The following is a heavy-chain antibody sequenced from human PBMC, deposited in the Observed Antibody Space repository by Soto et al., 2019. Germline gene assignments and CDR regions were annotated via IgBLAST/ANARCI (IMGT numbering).Heavy chain of an antibody. CDR1: GGSISSSSYY. CDR2: IYYSGST. Sequence: PSETLSLTCTVSGGSISSSSYYWGWIRQPPGKGLEWIGSIYYSGSTYYNPSLKSRVTISVDTSKNQFSLKLSSVTAADTAVHYCARRAGDADGDYHGMGVWGQGTTVTVSS. D-gene: IGHD3-10*01. CDR3: ARRAGDADGDYHGMGV. V-gene: IGHV4-39*01. J-gene: IGHJ6*02.